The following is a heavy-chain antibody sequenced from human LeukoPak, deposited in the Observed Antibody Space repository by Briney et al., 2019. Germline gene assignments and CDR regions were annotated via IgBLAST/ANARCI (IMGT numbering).Heavy chain of an antibody. Sequence: ASVKVSCKASGYTFTSYGISWVRQAPGQGLEWMGWISAYNGNTNYAQNLQGRVTMTTDTSTSTAYMELRSLRFDDTAVYYCARDHSGYDFWSGYSGGWFDPWGQGTLVTVSS. CDR2: ISAYNGNT. D-gene: IGHD3-3*01. V-gene: IGHV1-18*01. CDR1: GYTFTSYG. J-gene: IGHJ5*02. CDR3: ARDHSGYDFWSGYSGGWFDP.